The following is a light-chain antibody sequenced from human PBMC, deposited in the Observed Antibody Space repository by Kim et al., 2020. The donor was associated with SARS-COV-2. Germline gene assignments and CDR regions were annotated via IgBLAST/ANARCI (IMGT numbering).Light chain of an antibody. CDR2: EVS. V-gene: IGKV2-29*02. CDR1: QSLLKSDGRTY. CDR3: MQGRRSPMT. J-gene: IGKJ5*01. Sequence: ASVSCKSSQSLLKSDGRTYVYWYVQKPGQTPQLVIYEVSSRFSGVPDRLSGSGSGTDFTLKISRVEAEDVGVYYCMQGRRSPMTFGQGTRLEIK.